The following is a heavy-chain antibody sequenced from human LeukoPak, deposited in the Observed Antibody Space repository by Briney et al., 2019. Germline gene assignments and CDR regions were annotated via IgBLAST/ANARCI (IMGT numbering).Heavy chain of an antibody. V-gene: IGHV4-39*01. CDR1: GGSISSSSYY. CDR2: IYYSGST. J-gene: IGHJ5*02. Sequence: SETLSLTCTVSGGSISSSSYYWGWIRQPPGKGLEWIGSIYYSGSTYYNPSLKSRVTISVDTSKNQFSLKLSSVTAADTAVYYCARGYYYDSSGYRTDFDPWGQGTLVTVSS. D-gene: IGHD3-22*01. CDR3: ARGYYYDSSGYRTDFDP.